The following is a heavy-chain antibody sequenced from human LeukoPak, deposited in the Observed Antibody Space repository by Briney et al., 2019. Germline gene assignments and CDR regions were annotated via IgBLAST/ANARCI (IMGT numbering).Heavy chain of an antibody. D-gene: IGHD6-13*01. CDR2: IYHSGST. CDR1: GYSISSGYY. J-gene: IGHJ4*02. Sequence: KPSETLSLXCAVSGYSISSGYYWGWIRQPPGKGLAWIGSIYHSGSTYYNPSLKSRVTISVDTSKNQFSLKLSSVTAADTAVYYCARHAQQLASAPIDYWGQGTLVTVSS. V-gene: IGHV4-38-2*01. CDR3: ARHAQQLASAPIDY.